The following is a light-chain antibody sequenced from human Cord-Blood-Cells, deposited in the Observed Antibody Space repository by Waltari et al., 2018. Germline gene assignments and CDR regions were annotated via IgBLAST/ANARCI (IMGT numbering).Light chain of an antibody. J-gene: IGKJ1*01. CDR1: QSISSY. V-gene: IGKV1-39*01. CDR3: QQSYSTPRT. Sequence: DIQMTQSPSSLSASVGDSVTLTCRASQSISSYLNWYQQYPGKAPKLLIYAAARLQSGVPSRFSGSRSATDFTLTISSLQPEDYATDYCQQSYSTPRTFGEGTKVEIK. CDR2: AAA.